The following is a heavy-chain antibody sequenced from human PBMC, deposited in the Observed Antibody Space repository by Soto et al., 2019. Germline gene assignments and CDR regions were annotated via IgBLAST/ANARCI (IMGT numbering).Heavy chain of an antibody. CDR2: ISGSGGST. CDR1: GFTFSSYA. J-gene: IGHJ4*02. CDR3: GKDRMGWGINMVRGACGGHDY. Sequence: EVQLLESGGGLVQPGGSLRLSCAASGFTFSSYAMNWVRQAPGKGLEWVSAISGSGGSTYYADSVKGRFTISRDNSKNTLHSQRNSLRAEDTAVYYCGKDRMGWGINMVRGACGGHDYRGQGTLVTVFS. V-gene: IGHV3-23*01. D-gene: IGHD3-10*01.